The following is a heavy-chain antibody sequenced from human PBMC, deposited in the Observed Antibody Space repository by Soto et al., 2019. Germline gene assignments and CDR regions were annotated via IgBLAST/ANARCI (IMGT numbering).Heavy chain of an antibody. CDR3: ARVRKSSSWNSLFDY. CDR2: IIPIFGTA. CDR1: GGTFISYA. Sequence: ASVKGYFNASGGTFISYAIIWVRQAPGQGLEWMGGIIPIFGTANYAQKFQGRVTITADESTSTAYMELSSLRSEDTAVYYCARVRKSSSWNSLFDYWGQGTLVNVSS. D-gene: IGHD6-13*01. J-gene: IGHJ4*02. V-gene: IGHV1-69*01.